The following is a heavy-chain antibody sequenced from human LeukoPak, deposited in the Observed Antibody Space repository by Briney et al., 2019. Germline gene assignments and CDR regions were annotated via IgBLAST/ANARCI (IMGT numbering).Heavy chain of an antibody. CDR2: ISYDGSNK. Sequence: GGSLRLSCAASGFTFSSYAMHWVRQAPGKGLEWVGVISYDGSNKYYADSVKGRFTISRDNSKNTLYLQMNSLRAEDTAVYYCASIMTTVTLVDYWGQGTLVTVSS. V-gene: IGHV3-30-3*01. CDR1: GFTFSSYA. CDR3: ASIMTTVTLVDY. J-gene: IGHJ4*02. D-gene: IGHD4-17*01.